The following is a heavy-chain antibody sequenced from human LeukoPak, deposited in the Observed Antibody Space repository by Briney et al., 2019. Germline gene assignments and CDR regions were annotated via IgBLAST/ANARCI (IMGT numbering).Heavy chain of an antibody. CDR1: GFTFSDYY. D-gene: IGHD7-27*01. Sequence: PGGSLRLSCAASGFTFSDYYMSWIRHPPGKRLEWVSIIGSSGGGIHYADSVKGRFTISRDNSKNALYLQMNSLRVEDTAVYYCAIDPNWGTHSWGQGVLVTVSS. CDR2: IGSSGGGI. V-gene: IGHV3-23*01. CDR3: AIDPNWGTHS. J-gene: IGHJ4*02.